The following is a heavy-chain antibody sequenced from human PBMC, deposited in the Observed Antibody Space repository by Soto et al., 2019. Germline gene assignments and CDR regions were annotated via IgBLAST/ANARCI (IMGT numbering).Heavy chain of an antibody. Sequence: QLQLQESGPGLVKPSETLSLTCTVSGGSISSSSYYWGWIRQPPGKGLEWIGSIYYSGSTYYNPSLKSRVTISVDTSKNQFSLKLSSVTAADTAVYYCARHHPLVLRFLEWLSQQVSWFDPWGQGTLVTVSS. CDR1: GGSISSSSYY. D-gene: IGHD3-3*01. J-gene: IGHJ5*02. CDR2: IYYSGST. V-gene: IGHV4-39*01. CDR3: ARHHPLVLRFLEWLSQQVSWFDP.